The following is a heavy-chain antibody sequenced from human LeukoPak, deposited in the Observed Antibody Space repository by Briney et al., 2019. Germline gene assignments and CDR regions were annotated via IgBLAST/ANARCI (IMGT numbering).Heavy chain of an antibody. Sequence: GGSLRLSCAASGFTFSNYAMHWVRQAPGKGLEFVSAISSNGGSTYYANSVKGRFTISRDNSKNTLYLQMGSLRAEDMAVYYCARDQNEGYCSSTSCYNDYGMDVWGQGTTVTVSS. D-gene: IGHD2-2*02. V-gene: IGHV3-64*01. CDR3: ARDQNEGYCSSTSCYNDYGMDV. CDR1: GFTFSNYA. J-gene: IGHJ6*02. CDR2: ISSNGGST.